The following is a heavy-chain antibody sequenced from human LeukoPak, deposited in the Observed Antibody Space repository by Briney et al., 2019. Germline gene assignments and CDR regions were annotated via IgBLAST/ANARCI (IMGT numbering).Heavy chain of an antibody. CDR1: GFTFSNYA. CDR2: ISGNGGST. Sequence: GGSLRLSCAASGFTFSNYAMSWVRQAPGNGLEWVSGISGNGGSTYYADSVKGRFTISRDNSKNTLYLQMNSLRDEDTAVYYCARPLVPTYSRGWRYAYWGQGTLVTVSP. D-gene: IGHD6-19*01. J-gene: IGHJ4*02. V-gene: IGHV3-23*01. CDR3: ARPLVPTYSRGWRYAY.